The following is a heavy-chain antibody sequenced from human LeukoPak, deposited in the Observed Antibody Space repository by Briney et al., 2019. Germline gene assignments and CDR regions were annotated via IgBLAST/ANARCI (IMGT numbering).Heavy chain of an antibody. D-gene: IGHD3-22*01. CDR3: ARERVNYDGSGYKTAEYFQH. V-gene: IGHV3-53*01. CDR1: GFTVSSKY. CDR2: IYSGGST. J-gene: IGHJ1*01. Sequence: GGSLRLSCAASGFTVSSKYMSWVRQAPGKGLEWVSVIYSGGSTYYADSVKGRFTISRDNSKNTLYLQMNSLKAEDTAVYYCARERVNYDGSGYKTAEYFQHWGQGTLVTVSS.